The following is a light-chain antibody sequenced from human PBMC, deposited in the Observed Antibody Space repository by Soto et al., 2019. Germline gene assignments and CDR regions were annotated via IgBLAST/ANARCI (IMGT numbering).Light chain of an antibody. J-gene: IGKJ1*01. CDR1: QSISSW. CDR2: DAS. V-gene: IGKV1-5*01. CDR3: QHMRT. Sequence: DIQMTQSPSTLSASVGDRVTITCRASQSISSWLAWYQQKPGKAPKFLIYDASTLESGVPSRFSGSGFWTEFSLTISSLQPDDFGSYYCQHMRTFGQGTKVDIK.